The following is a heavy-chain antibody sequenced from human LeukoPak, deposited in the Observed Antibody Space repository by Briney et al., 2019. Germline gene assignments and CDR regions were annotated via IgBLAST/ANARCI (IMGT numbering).Heavy chain of an antibody. Sequence: SETLSLTCAVYGGSFSGYYWSWIRQPPGKGLEWIGEINHSGSTNYNPSLKSRVTISVDTSKNQFSLKLSSVTAADTAVYYCARLYFDWLYYFDYWGQGTLVTVSS. CDR1: GGSFSGYY. D-gene: IGHD3-9*01. CDR3: ARLYFDWLYYFDY. V-gene: IGHV4-34*01. J-gene: IGHJ4*02. CDR2: INHSGST.